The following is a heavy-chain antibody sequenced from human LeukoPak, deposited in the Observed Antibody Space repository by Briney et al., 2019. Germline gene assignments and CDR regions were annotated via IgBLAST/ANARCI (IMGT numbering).Heavy chain of an antibody. CDR1: GYTFTSYA. CDR2: INAGNGNT. V-gene: IGHV1-3*01. CDR3: AREEWLVPFDY. D-gene: IGHD6-19*01. Sequence: GASVKVSCKASGYTFTSYAMHWVRQAPGQRLEWMRWINAGNGNTKYSQKFQGRVTITRDTSASTAYMELSSLRSEDTAVYYCAREEWLVPFDYWGQGTLVTVSS. J-gene: IGHJ4*02.